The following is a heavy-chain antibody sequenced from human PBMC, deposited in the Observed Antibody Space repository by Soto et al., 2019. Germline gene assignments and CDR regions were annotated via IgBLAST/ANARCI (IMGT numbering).Heavy chain of an antibody. CDR3: ARGDSGWPFAYGLDV. Sequence: GGSLRLSCVGSGFTFSTYGINWVRQAPGKGLEWVSAISIRSDIYYADSVKGRFTISRENAKNSVSLQMNSLRAEDTAVYYCARGDSGWPFAYGLDVWGQGTTVTVSS. J-gene: IGHJ6*02. CDR1: GFTFSTYG. CDR2: ISIRSDI. D-gene: IGHD5-12*01. V-gene: IGHV3-21*01.